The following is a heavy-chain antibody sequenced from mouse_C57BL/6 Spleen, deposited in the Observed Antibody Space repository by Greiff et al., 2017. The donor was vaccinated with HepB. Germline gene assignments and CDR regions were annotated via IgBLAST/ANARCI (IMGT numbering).Heavy chain of an antibody. J-gene: IGHJ2*01. CDR3: ARDEGITTVVATRNFDY. Sequence: EVHLVESGPGLVKPSQSLSLTCSVTGYSITSGYYWNWIRQFPGNKLEWMGYISYDGSNNYNPSLKNRISITRDTSKNQFFLKLNSVTTEDTATYYCARDEGITTVVATRNFDYWGQGTTLTVSS. CDR2: ISYDGSN. D-gene: IGHD1-1*01. V-gene: IGHV3-6*01. CDR1: GYSITSGYY.